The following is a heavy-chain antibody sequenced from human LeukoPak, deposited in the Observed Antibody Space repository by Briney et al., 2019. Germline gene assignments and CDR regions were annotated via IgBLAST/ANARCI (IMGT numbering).Heavy chain of an antibody. Sequence: SETLSLTCTISGDSVRNDAYYWHWIRKSPGKGLEWVGFVYYSGRTKYNSSLKSRVTMSVDTSKNQVSLKLTSVTAADTAMYFCGRGASTSYYHSNGYSRQPETFDVWGQGTMVTVSS. CDR1: GDSVRNDAYY. D-gene: IGHD3-22*01. V-gene: IGHV4-61*08. CDR3: GRGASTSYYHSNGYSRQPETFDV. CDR2: VYYSGRT. J-gene: IGHJ3*01.